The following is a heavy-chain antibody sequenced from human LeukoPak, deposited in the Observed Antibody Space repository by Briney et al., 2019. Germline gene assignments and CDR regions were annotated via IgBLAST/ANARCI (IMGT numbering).Heavy chain of an antibody. V-gene: IGHV3-30*02. D-gene: IGHD2-2*01. CDR3: ARGRLGYCSSTSCRIGDY. CDR2: IRYDGSNK. Sequence: GGSLRLSCAASGFTFSSYGMHWVRQAPGKGLEWVAFIRYDGSNKYYADSVKGRFTISRDNSKNTLYLQMNSLRAEDTAVYYCARGRLGYCSSTSCRIGDYWGQGTLVTVSS. J-gene: IGHJ4*02. CDR1: GFTFSSYG.